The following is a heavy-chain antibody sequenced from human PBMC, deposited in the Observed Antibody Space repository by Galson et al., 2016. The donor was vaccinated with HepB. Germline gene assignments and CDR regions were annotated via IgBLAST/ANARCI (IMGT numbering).Heavy chain of an antibody. Sequence: SETLSLTCTVSGGSIRSSSYYWGWIRQPPGKGLEWIGSIYYSGYTYYRPSLKSRVTISVDTSKNHFSLKLSSVTAADTAVYYCARPIKGGSYRGAFDIWGQGTMVTVSS. J-gene: IGHJ3*02. CDR1: GGSIRSSSYY. D-gene: IGHD1-26*01. CDR3: ARPIKGGSYRGAFDI. CDR2: IYYSGYT. V-gene: IGHV4-39*02.